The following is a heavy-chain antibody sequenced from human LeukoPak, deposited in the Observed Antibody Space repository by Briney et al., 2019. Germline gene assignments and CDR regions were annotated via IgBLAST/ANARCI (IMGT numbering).Heavy chain of an antibody. V-gene: IGHV3-74*01. Sequence: HPGGSLRLSCAASGFTFSSYWMHWVRQAPGKGLVWVSRISSDGSTTSYADSVKGRFTISRDNAKNTLYLQMSSLRAEDTAVYYCARRGGSYNDYWGQGTLVTVSS. CDR2: ISSDGSTT. J-gene: IGHJ4*02. CDR1: GFTFSSYW. CDR3: ARRGGSYNDY. D-gene: IGHD1-26*01.